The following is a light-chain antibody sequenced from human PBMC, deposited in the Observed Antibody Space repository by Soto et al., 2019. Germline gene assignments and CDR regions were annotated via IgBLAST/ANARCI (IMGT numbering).Light chain of an antibody. J-gene: IGLJ2*01. Sequence: SYELTQLASVSVATGETARITCEGNNIGSKAVHWYQQKPGQAPLLVIYYDTDRPSGIPERISGSNSGNTATLTINRVAAGDEADYYCQVRDSSSHHHVFGGGTKLTV. CDR3: QVRDSSSHHHV. CDR2: YDT. CDR1: NIGSKA. V-gene: IGLV3-21*01.